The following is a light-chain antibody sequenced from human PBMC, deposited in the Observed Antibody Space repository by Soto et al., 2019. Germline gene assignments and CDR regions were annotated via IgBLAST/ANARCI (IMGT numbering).Light chain of an antibody. V-gene: IGKV3-11*01. Sequence: EMEWTRSLDSLSLSLGGRASIKRRASHSVSSYLAWYQQKPGQAPRLLIYDASNRATGIPARFSGSGSGTDSTLTLSSLEPEDFAVYYCQQRSNWPPTFGQGTRLEIK. J-gene: IGKJ5*01. CDR2: DAS. CDR3: QQRSNWPPT. CDR1: HSVSSY.